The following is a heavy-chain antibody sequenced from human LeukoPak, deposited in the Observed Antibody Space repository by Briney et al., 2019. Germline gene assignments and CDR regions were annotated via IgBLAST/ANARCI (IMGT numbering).Heavy chain of an antibody. CDR2: ISYDGSNK. Sequence: TGGSLRLSCAASGFTFSSYAMHWVRQAPGKGLEWVAAISYDGSNKYYADSVKGRFTISRDNSKNTLYLQMNSLRAEDTAVYYCARDGYCSGGSCAENWFDPWGQGTLVTVSS. CDR3: ARDGYCSGGSCAENWFDP. CDR1: GFTFSSYA. J-gene: IGHJ5*02. D-gene: IGHD2-15*01. V-gene: IGHV3-30-3*01.